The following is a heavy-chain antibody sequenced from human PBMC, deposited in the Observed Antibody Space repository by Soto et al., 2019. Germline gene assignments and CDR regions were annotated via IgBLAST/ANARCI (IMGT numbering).Heavy chain of an antibody. Sequence: QVQLVESGGGVVQPGRSLRLSCAASGFTFSSYGMQWVRQAPGKGLEWVAVIWHDGSNQYYANSVKGRFTVSRDNSKNTLYLQLTSLRVEDTAVYYCARERGQIDYWGQGTLVTVSS. J-gene: IGHJ4*02. CDR3: ARERGQIDY. CDR1: GFTFSSYG. V-gene: IGHV3-33*01. CDR2: IWHDGSNQ.